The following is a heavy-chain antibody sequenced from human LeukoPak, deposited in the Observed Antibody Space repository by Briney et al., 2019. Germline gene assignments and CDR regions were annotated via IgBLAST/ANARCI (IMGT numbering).Heavy chain of an antibody. CDR3: ARKPSDGSWIDY. D-gene: IGHD2-15*01. CDR1: GFTFSSYA. J-gene: IGHJ4*02. CDR2: ISGSGGRR. V-gene: IGHV3-23*01. Sequence: PGGSLRLSCAASGFTFSSYAMSWVRQAPGKGQEWVSAISGSGGRRFYADSVKGRFTLSRVKAKNSLYLQMNSLRAEDTAFYYFARKPSDGSWIDYWGQGTLVTVSS.